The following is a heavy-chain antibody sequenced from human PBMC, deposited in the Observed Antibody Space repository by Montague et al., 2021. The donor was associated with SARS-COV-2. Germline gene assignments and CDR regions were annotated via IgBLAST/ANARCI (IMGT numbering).Heavy chain of an antibody. J-gene: IGHJ6*02. Sequence: CAISGDSVSSHSAAWNWIRRSPSRGLEWLGRTYYRSKWYNDYAVSVKSRITINPDTSKNQFSLQLNSVTPEDTAVYYCARQPLGYDFVYYYYGMDVWGQGTTVTVSS. CDR1: GDSVSSHSAA. CDR2: TYYRSKWYN. CDR3: ARQPLGYDFVYYYYGMDV. V-gene: IGHV6-1*01. D-gene: IGHD5-12*01.